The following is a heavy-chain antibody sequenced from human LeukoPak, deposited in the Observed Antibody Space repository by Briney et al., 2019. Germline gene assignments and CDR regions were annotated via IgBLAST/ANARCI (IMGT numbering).Heavy chain of an antibody. CDR3: ARHTTDTVGYYYGMDV. CDR2: IYYSGST. D-gene: IGHD5-12*01. J-gene: IGHJ6*02. CDR1: GGSISSSSYY. Sequence: PSETLSLTCTVSGGSISSSSYYWGWIRQPPGKGLEWIGSIYYSGSTYYNPSLKSRVTISVDTSKNQFSLKLSSVTAADTAVYYCARHTTDTVGYYYGMDVWGQGTTVTVSS. V-gene: IGHV4-39*01.